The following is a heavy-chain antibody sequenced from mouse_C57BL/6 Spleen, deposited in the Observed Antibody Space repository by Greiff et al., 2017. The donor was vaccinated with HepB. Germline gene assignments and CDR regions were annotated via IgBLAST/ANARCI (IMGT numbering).Heavy chain of an antibody. CDR2: IDPETGGT. J-gene: IGHJ1*03. V-gene: IGHV1-15*01. D-gene: IGHD3-3*01. Sequence: QVQLQQSGAELVRPGASVTLSCKASGYTFTDYEMHWVKQTPVHGLEWIGAIDPETGGTAYNQKFKGKAILTADKSSSTAYMELRSLTSEDSAVYYCTRRGWGENYWYFDVWGTGTTVTVSS. CDR1: GYTFTDYE. CDR3: TRRGWGENYWYFDV.